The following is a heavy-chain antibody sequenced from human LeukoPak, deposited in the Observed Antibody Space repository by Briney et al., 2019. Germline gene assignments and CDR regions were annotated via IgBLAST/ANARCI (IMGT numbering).Heavy chain of an antibody. Sequence: SETLSLTCAVYGGSFSGYYWSWIRQPPGKGLEWIGEINHSGSTNYNPSLKSRVTISVDTSKNQFSLKLSSVTAADTAVYYCARHGSGSYYNGYYYYYYMDVWGKGTTVTISS. CDR1: GGSFSGYY. CDR3: ARHGSGSYYNGYYYYYYMDV. V-gene: IGHV4-34*01. J-gene: IGHJ6*03. D-gene: IGHD3-10*01. CDR2: INHSGST.